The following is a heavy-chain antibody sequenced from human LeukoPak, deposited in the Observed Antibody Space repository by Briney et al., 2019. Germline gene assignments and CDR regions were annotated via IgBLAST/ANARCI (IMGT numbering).Heavy chain of an antibody. Sequence: SVKVSCKISEGTFSNYPIVWVRQAPGRGLEWLGGIIPIYGTANYVEKVQGRFSLTAHESTATAYMELTSLTSDDTAMYFCATHTGGYNYWWFDIWGQGTLVTVSS. D-gene: IGHD5-24*01. V-gene: IGHV1-69*01. CDR2: IIPIYGTA. CDR3: ATHTGGYNYWWFDI. J-gene: IGHJ5*02. CDR1: EGTFSNYP.